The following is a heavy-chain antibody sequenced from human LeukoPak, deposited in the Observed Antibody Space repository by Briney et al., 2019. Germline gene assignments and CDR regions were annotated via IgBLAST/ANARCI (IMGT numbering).Heavy chain of an antibody. CDR3: AREGDPFWSGYLHHRWFDP. D-gene: IGHD3-3*01. Sequence: ASVRVSCKSSGYTFTAYYIHWVRQAPGQGLEWMGRIIPTSGGTNYAEKFQGRVTLTRDTSINTAYMELSRLRSDDTAVYYCAREGDPFWSGYLHHRWFDPWGQGTLVTVSS. CDR1: GYTFTAYY. J-gene: IGHJ5*02. CDR2: IIPTSGGT. V-gene: IGHV1-2*02.